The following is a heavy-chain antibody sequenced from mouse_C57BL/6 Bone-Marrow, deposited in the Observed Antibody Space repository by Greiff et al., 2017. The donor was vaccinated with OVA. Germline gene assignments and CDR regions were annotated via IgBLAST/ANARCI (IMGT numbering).Heavy chain of an antibody. Sequence: QVQLQQSGPGLVQPSQSLSITCTVSGFSLTSYGVHWVRQSPGKGLEWLGVIWSGGSTDYNAAFISRLSISKDNSKSHVFFKRNSLQADDTAIYYWARKPSYYYCSRGYAMDYWGQGTSVTVSS. V-gene: IGHV2-2*01. D-gene: IGHD1-1*01. CDR2: IWSGGST. CDR1: GFSLTSYG. CDR3: ARKPSYYYCSRGYAMDY. J-gene: IGHJ4*01.